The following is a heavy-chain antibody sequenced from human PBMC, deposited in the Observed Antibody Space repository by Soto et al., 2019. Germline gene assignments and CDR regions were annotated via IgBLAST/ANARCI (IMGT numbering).Heavy chain of an antibody. D-gene: IGHD1-26*01. CDR3: ASGQVGATTWFDP. CDR1: GASIRSRGYY. V-gene: IGHV4-31*03. J-gene: IGHJ5*02. Sequence: SETLSLTCTVSGASIRSRGYYWSWIRQDPGKGLEWLGYIYDNGTTYYNPSLKSRVSISRDTSKNQFSLKMTSLTAADTAIYYCASGQVGATTWFDPWGQGTKVTVSS. CDR2: IYDNGTT.